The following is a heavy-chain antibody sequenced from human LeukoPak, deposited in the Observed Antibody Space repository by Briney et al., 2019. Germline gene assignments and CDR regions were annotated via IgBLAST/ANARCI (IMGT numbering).Heavy chain of an antibody. Sequence: ASVKISCKGSGYTFTDYYMHWVRQAPGKGLEGVGLVDPEDGETTYAEKFHGRLTITTATSTATAYMELSSLRSEDTALYYCATGTIFGVVTDDYWGQGTLVTVSS. J-gene: IGHJ4*02. CDR3: ATGTIFGVVTDDY. V-gene: IGHV1-69-2*01. D-gene: IGHD3-3*01. CDR2: VDPEDGET. CDR1: GYTFTDYY.